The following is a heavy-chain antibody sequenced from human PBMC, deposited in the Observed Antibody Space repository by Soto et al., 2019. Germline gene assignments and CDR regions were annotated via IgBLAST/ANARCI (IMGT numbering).Heavy chain of an antibody. J-gene: IGHJ6*02. CDR2: IYSGGTT. Sequence: GGSLRLSCAASGFTVSSNYMSWVRQAPGKGLEWVSVIYSGGTTYYADPVKGRFTISRDNSKNTLYLQMNSLRAEDTAVYYCARAGTRPYYYYGMDVWGQGTTVTVSS. CDR3: ARAGTRPYYYYGMDV. CDR1: GFTVSSNY. D-gene: IGHD1-1*01. V-gene: IGHV3-53*01.